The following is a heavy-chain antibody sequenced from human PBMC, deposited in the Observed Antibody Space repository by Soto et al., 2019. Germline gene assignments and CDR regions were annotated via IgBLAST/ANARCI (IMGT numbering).Heavy chain of an antibody. Sequence: HPGGSLRLSCAASGFTFSSYAMSWVRQAPGKGLEWVSSITSTGNRAYYADSVKGRFTVSRDNSKNTLYLQMNSLRAEDTAVYYCAKYYMVTRSPFDYWGQGTLVTVSS. CDR1: GFTFSSYA. CDR2: ITSTGNRA. V-gene: IGHV3-23*01. D-gene: IGHD5-18*01. CDR3: AKYYMVTRSPFDY. J-gene: IGHJ4*02.